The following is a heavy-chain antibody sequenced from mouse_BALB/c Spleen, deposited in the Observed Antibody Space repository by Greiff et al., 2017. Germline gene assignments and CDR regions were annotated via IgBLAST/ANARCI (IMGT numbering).Heavy chain of an antibody. J-gene: IGHJ1*01. V-gene: IGHV5-12-2*01. D-gene: IGHD1-1*01. Sequence: EVKLMESGGGLVQPGGSLKLSCAASGFTFSSYTMSWVRQTPEKRLEWVAYISNGGGSTYYPDTVKGRFTISRDNAKNTLYLQMSSLKSEDTAMYYCARYYYGSRDWYFDVWGAGTTVTVSS. CDR2: ISNGGGST. CDR1: GFTFSSYT. CDR3: ARYYYGSRDWYFDV.